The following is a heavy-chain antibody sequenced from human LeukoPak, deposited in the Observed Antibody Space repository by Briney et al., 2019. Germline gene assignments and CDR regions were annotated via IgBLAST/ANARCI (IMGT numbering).Heavy chain of an antibody. D-gene: IGHD6-13*01. V-gene: IGHV1-2*02. CDR2: INPNSGGT. Sequence: ASVKVSCKASGGTFSSYAISWVRQAPGQGLEWMGGINPNSGGTNYAQKFQGRVTMTGDTSISTAYMESSRLRSDDTAVYYCARDRGSSWYVDYWGQGTLVTVSS. CDR1: GGTFSSYA. CDR3: ARDRGSSWYVDY. J-gene: IGHJ4*02.